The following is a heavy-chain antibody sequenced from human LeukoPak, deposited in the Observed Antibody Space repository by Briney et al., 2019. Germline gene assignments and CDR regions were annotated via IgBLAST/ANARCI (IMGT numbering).Heavy chain of an antibody. D-gene: IGHD6-6*01. Sequence: SETLSLTCTVSGGSISSGGYYWSWIRQHPGKGLEWIGYIYYSGSTYYNPSLKSRVTISVDTSKNQFSLKLSSVTAADTAVSYCARGGIAAPFDYWGQGTLVTVSS. CDR2: IYYSGST. V-gene: IGHV4-31*03. CDR1: GGSISSGGYY. J-gene: IGHJ4*02. CDR3: ARGGIAAPFDY.